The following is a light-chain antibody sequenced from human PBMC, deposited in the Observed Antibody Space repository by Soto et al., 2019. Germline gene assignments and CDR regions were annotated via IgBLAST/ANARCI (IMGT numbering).Light chain of an antibody. J-gene: IGLJ3*02. CDR2: EVN. Sequence: QSVLTQPASVSGSPGQPITISCTGTSSDVGAYNYVSWYQLNPGKAPKLMIYEVNNRPSGVSHRFSGSKSGNTASLTFSGLQPEDEADYYCSSYASSGAVVFGGGTKVTVL. CDR3: SSYASSGAVV. CDR1: SSDVGAYNY. V-gene: IGLV2-14*01.